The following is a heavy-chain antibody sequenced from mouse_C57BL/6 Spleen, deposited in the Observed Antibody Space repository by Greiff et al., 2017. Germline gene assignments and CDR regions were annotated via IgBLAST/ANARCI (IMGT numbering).Heavy chain of an antibody. J-gene: IGHJ3*01. CDR2: LYPGDGDT. V-gene: IGHV1-82*01. CDR3: ARGAY. Sequence: VQLQQSGPELVKPGASVTISCKASGYAFSSSWMNWVKQRHAKGLEWIGLLYPGDGDTNYNGKFKGKATLTADKCSSTAYMQLSSLTTEDSAVYFCARGAYWGQGTLVTVSA. CDR1: GYAFSSSW.